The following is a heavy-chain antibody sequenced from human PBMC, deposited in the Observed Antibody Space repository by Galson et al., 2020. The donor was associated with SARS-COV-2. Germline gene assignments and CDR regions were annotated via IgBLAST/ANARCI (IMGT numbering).Heavy chain of an antibody. CDR1: GYTFTGYY. D-gene: IGHD3-10*01. V-gene: IGHV1-2*04. Sequence: GASVKVSCKASGYTFTGYYMHWVRQAPGQGLEWMGWINPNSGGTNYAQKFQGWVTMTRDTSISTAYMELSRLRSDDTAVYYCARGPQLLWFGELLGPPYFDYWGQGTLVTVSS. CDR2: INPNSGGT. J-gene: IGHJ4*02. CDR3: ARGPQLLWFGELLGPPYFDY.